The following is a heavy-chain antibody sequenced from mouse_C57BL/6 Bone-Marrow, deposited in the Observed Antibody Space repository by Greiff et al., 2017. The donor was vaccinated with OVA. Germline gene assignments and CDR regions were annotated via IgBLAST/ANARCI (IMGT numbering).Heavy chain of an antibody. CDR1: GYAFTNYL. V-gene: IGHV1-54*01. CDR2: INPGSGGT. Sequence: QVQLQQSGAELVRPGTSVKVSCKASGYAFTNYLIEWVKQRPGQGLEWIGVINPGSGGTNYNEKFKGKATLTADKSSSTAYMQLSSLTSEDSAVYFCAREDYYGSSSYFDVWGTGTTVTVSS. D-gene: IGHD1-1*01. CDR3: AREDYYGSSSYFDV. J-gene: IGHJ1*03.